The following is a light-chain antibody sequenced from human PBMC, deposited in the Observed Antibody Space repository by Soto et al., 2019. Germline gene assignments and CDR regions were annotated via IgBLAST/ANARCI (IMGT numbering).Light chain of an antibody. Sequence: IVLTQSPATLSLSPGERATLSCGASQSVSSYLAWYQQKPGQAPRLLIYDASNRATGIPARFSGSGSGADFTLTISRLETEDFAVYFGQQYGNSPTGTFGQGTRLEIK. V-gene: IGKV3-11*01. CDR3: QQYGNSPTGT. CDR1: QSVSSY. CDR2: DAS. J-gene: IGKJ5*01.